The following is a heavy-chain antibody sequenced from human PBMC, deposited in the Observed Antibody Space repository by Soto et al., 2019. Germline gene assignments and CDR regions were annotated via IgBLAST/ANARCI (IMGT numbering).Heavy chain of an antibody. D-gene: IGHD5-18*01. V-gene: IGHV4-30-4*01. Sequence: LSLTCTVSGGSISSGDYYWSWIRQPPGKGLEWIGYIYYSGSTYYNPSLKSRVTISVDTSKNQFSLKLSSVTAADTAVYYCARYPTGYSYGLSPEFDYWGQGTLVTVSS. J-gene: IGHJ4*02. CDR3: ARYPTGYSYGLSPEFDY. CDR2: IYYSGST. CDR1: GGSISSGDYY.